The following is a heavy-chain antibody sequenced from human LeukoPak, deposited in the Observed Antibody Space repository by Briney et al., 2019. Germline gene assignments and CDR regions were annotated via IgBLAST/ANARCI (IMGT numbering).Heavy chain of an antibody. CDR2: ISYIGST. J-gene: IGHJ3*02. V-gene: IGHV4-59*11. CDR3: ARDLVTVTKGFDI. CDR1: ADSFSSHY. D-gene: IGHD4-17*01. Sequence: SETLSLTCAVSADSFSSHYWTWIRQPPGKGLEWIGYISYIGSTSYNPSLKSRVTISIDTSKNQFSLKLSSVTAADTAVYYCARDLVTVTKGFDIWGQGTMVSVSS.